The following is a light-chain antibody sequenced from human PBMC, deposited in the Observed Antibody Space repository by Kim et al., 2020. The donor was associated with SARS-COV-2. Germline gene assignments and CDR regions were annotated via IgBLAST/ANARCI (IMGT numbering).Light chain of an antibody. J-gene: IGLJ3*02. Sequence: SSELTQDPVVSVALGQTVRITCQGDSLRRYYASWYQQKPGQAPVLIIFAKNNRASGIPDRFSGSNSGDTASLTITVAQAEDEADYYCHSSDSSGDHRVSGGGPQLTVL. CDR2: AKN. CDR3: HSSDSSGDHRV. CDR1: SLRRYY. V-gene: IGLV3-19*01.